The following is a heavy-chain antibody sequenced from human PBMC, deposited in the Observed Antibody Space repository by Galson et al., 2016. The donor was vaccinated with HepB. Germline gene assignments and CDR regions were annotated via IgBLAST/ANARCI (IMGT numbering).Heavy chain of an antibody. D-gene: IGHD2/OR15-2a*01. CDR3: VRERRSLYAFGDRWFDP. V-gene: IGHV3-33*01. CDR2: VRYDGNNK. J-gene: IGHJ5*02. CDR1: GFTLSTST. Sequence: SLRLSCAASGFTLSTSTMHWVRQAPGKGLEWVAAVRYDGNNKNYADSVKGRFTISRDNSKSTLFLQMNGLRADDTAVYYCVRERRSLYAFGDRWFDPWGQGTLVTVSS.